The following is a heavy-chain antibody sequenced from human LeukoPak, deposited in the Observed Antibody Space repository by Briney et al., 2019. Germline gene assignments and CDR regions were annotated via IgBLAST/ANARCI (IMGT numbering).Heavy chain of an antibody. CDR2: ISAYNGAT. J-gene: IGHJ6*02. CDR1: GYPFTSYA. Sequence: ASVKVSCKASGYPFTSYAVAWVRQAPGQGLEWMGWISAYNGATNYAQKFRGRVTMTTDTSTNTGYMELRSLRSDDTAVYFCARDQLRFYPSNNYYSDMDFWGQGTTVTVS. D-gene: IGHD3-10*01. CDR3: ARDQLRFYPSNNYYSDMDF. V-gene: IGHV1-18*01.